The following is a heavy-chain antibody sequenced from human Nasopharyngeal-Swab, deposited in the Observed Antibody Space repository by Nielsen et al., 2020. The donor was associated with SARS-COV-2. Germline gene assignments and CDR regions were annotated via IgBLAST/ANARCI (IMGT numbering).Heavy chain of an antibody. CDR3: TTDGPLVITFGGVIVTVDY. Sequence: GGSLRLSCAASGFTFSSYSMSWVRQAPGKGLEWVGRIKSKTDGGTTDYAAPVKGRFTISRDDSKNTLYLQMNSLKTEDTAVYYCTTDGPLVITFGGVIVTVDYWGQGTLVTVS. CDR2: IKSKTDGGTT. V-gene: IGHV3-15*01. D-gene: IGHD3-16*02. J-gene: IGHJ4*02. CDR1: GFTFSSYS.